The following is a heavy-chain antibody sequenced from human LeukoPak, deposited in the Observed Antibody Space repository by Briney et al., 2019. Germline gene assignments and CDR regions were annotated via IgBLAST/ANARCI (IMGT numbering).Heavy chain of an antibody. CDR3: ARILYIAPNPYYYYGMDV. Sequence: PSETLSLTCAVYGGSFSGYYWSWIRQPPGKGLEWIGEINHSGSTNYNPSLKSRVTISVDTSKNQFSLKLSSVTAADTAVYYCARILYIAPNPYYYYGMDVWGQGTTVTVSS. D-gene: IGHD6-13*01. CDR2: INHSGST. CDR1: GGSFSGYY. V-gene: IGHV4-34*01. J-gene: IGHJ6*02.